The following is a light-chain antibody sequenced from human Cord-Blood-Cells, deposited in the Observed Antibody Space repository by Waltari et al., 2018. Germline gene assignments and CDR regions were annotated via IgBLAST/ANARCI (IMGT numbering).Light chain of an antibody. Sequence: EIVLTQSPGTLSLSPGARATLSCRASQSVSSSYLAWYQQKPGQAPRLLIYGASSRATGMPDRFSGSGSGTDFTLTISRLEREDFAVYYCQQYGSSPWTFGQGTKVEIK. V-gene: IGKV3-20*01. CDR3: QQYGSSPWT. CDR1: QSVSSSY. CDR2: GAS. J-gene: IGKJ1*01.